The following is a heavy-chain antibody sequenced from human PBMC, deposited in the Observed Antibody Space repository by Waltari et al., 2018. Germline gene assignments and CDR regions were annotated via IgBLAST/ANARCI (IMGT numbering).Heavy chain of an antibody. J-gene: IGHJ4*02. D-gene: IGHD5-12*01. CDR1: GFTFSSYA. V-gene: IGHV3-23*01. Sequence: EVQLLESGGGLVQPGGSLRLSCAASGFTFSSYAMSWVRQAPGKGLDWVSYFSNSGGTTYYAESVKGRFTISRDNSKNTMYLQMNSLRVEDTAVYYCAKDLWLPHDYWGQGTLVTVSS. CDR2: FSNSGGTT. CDR3: AKDLWLPHDY.